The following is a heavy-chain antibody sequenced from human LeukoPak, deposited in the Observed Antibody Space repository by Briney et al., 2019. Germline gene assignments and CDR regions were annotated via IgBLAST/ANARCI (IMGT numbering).Heavy chain of an antibody. CDR2: ICPGDSDT. CDR1: GYGFSSYW. J-gene: IGHJ4*02. Sequence: GESLKISCKGSGYGFSSYWIGWVRQMPGKGLEYMGIICPGDSDTRYSQSFQGQVAISADKSITTAYLQWSSLKASDTAMYYCARHTTVGGSLRFDYWGQGTLVTVSS. V-gene: IGHV5-51*01. D-gene: IGHD4-23*01. CDR3: ARHTTVGGSLRFDY.